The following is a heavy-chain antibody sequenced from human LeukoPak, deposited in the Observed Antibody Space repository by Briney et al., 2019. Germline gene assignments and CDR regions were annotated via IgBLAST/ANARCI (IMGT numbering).Heavy chain of an antibody. V-gene: IGHV4-39*07. Sequence: SETLSLTCTVSGGSISSSSYYWGWIRQPPGKGLEWIGRSYYSGSTCYNPSLKSRVTISVDTSKNQFSLTLSSVTAADTAVYYCARGPLMVYYDSSGRPYYFDYWGQGTLDTVSS. CDR1: GGSISSSSYY. CDR3: ARGPLMVYYDSSGRPYYFDY. D-gene: IGHD3-22*01. J-gene: IGHJ4*02. CDR2: SYYSGST.